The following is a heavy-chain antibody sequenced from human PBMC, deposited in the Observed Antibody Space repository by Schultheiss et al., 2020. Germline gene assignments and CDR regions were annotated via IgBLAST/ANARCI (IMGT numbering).Heavy chain of an antibody. CDR1: GFTFSIYW. J-gene: IGHJ4*02. CDR2: IKSDGSST. D-gene: IGHD3-22*01. V-gene: IGHV3-74*01. Sequence: GGSLRLSFAASGFTFSIYWMYWVRQAPGKGLVWVSRIKSDGSSTSYADSVKGRFTISRDNAKNTLYLQMNSLTDEDTAVYYCARGLHDESSVGLDYWGQGTLVTVSS. CDR3: ARGLHDESSVGLDY.